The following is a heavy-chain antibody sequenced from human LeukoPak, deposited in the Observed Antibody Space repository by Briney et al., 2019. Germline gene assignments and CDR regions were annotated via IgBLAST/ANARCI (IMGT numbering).Heavy chain of an antibody. D-gene: IGHD4-11*01. V-gene: IGHV3-23*01. J-gene: IGHJ4*02. CDR3: AKHESLVTPFDY. CDR1: GFTFRNYA. CDR2: ISGGGGNT. Sequence: PGGSLRLSCAASGFTFRNYAMNWVRQAPGKGLEWVSGISGGGGNTYYADSVKGRFTISRDNSKSMLYLQMDSLRAEDTAVYYCAKHESLVTPFDYWGQGTLVTVSS.